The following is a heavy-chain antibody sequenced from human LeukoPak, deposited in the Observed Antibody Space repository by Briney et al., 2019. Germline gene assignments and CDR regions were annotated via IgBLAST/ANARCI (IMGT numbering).Heavy chain of an antibody. Sequence: VASVKVSCKASGYTFTSYYMHWVRQAPGQGLEWMGIINPSGGSTSYAQKFQGRVTMTRDTSTSTVYMELSSLRSEDTAVYYCARETHVARSLYYFDYWGQGTLVTVSS. J-gene: IGHJ4*02. CDR3: ARETHVARSLYYFDY. D-gene: IGHD2-15*01. V-gene: IGHV1-46*01. CDR1: GYTFTSYY. CDR2: INPSGGST.